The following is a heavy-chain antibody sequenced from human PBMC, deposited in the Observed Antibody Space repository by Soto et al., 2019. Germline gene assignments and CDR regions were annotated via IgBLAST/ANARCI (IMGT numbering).Heavy chain of an antibody. CDR1: VGTFSSYA. Sequence: GASVKVSCKASVGTFSSYAISWVRQAPGQGLECMGGIIPIFGTANYAQKFQGRVTITADESTSTAYMELSRLRSEDTAVYYCARDTSGESTVVTAYYYYGMHVWGQGTTVTVSS. J-gene: IGHJ6*02. CDR3: ARDTSGESTVVTAYYYYGMHV. CDR2: IIPIFGTA. D-gene: IGHD3-10*01. V-gene: IGHV1-69*13.